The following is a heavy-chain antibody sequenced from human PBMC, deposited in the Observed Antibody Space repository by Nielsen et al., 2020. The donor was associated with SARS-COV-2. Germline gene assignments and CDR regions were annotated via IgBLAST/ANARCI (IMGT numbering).Heavy chain of an antibody. Sequence: LSLTCAASGFTFSSYAMSWVRQAPGKGLERVSAISGSGGSTYYADSVKGRFTISRDNSKNTLYLQMNSLRAEDTAVYYCAKGESDFAFLHPTNWFDPWGQGTLVTVSS. CDR1: GFTFSSYA. CDR3: AKGESDFAFLHPTNWFDP. CDR2: ISGSGGST. V-gene: IGHV3-23*01. D-gene: IGHD2/OR15-2a*01. J-gene: IGHJ5*02.